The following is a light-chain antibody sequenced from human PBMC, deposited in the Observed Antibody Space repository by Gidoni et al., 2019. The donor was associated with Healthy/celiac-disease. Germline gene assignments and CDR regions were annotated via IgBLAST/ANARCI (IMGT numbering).Light chain of an antibody. CDR3: QKYNSAPFT. J-gene: IGKJ3*01. CDR2: AAS. V-gene: IGKV1-27*01. Sequence: DIQMTQSPSSVGDRVTITCRASPGISNYLAWYQQKPGKVPKLLIYAASTLQSGVPSRFSGSGSGTDFTLTVSSLQPEDVATYYCQKYNSAPFTFGPGTTVDIK. CDR1: PGISNY.